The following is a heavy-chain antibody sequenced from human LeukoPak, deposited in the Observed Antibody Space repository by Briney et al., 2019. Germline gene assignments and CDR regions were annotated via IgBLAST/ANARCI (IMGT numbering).Heavy chain of an antibody. CDR3: ARDQDGDGMDV. CDR1: GFTFTDYY. V-gene: IGHV3-11*01. D-gene: IGHD4-17*01. CDR2: ISSSGSTI. Sequence: GGSLRLSCATAGFTFTDYYMSWIRQAPGKGLEWVSYISSSGSTIYYADSVKGRFTISRDNAKNSLYLQMNSLRAEDTAVYYCARDQDGDGMDVWGQGTTVTVSS. J-gene: IGHJ6*02.